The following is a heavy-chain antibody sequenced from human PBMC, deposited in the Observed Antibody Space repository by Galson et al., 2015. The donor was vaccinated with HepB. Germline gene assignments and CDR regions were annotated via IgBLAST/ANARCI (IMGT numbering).Heavy chain of an antibody. D-gene: IGHD6-13*01. CDR2: ISSSSSYI. CDR3: AKYVAAAGIFDY. J-gene: IGHJ4*02. CDR1: GFTFSSYS. Sequence: SLRLSCAASGFTFSSYSMNWVRQAPGKGLEWVSSISSSSSYIYYADSVKGRFTISRDNAKNSLYLQMNSLRAEDTAVYYCAKYVAAAGIFDYWGQGTLVTVSS. V-gene: IGHV3-21*04.